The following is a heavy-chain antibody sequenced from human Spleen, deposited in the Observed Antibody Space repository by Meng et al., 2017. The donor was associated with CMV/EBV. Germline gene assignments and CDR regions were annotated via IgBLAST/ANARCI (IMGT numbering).Heavy chain of an antibody. CDR2: TVYGGSL. CDR3: AGLIVGNGGRGH. J-gene: IGHJ4*02. D-gene: IGHD2/OR15-2a*01. CDR1: GGSGSSGNYH. V-gene: IGHV4-61*01. Sequence: VAGGSGSSGNYHWNWIRQPPGKGLEWIGQTVYGGSLKYNPSLESRLSISIDTSKNQFSLNLNSVTAADTAVYYCAGLIVGNGGRGHWGQGTLVTVSS.